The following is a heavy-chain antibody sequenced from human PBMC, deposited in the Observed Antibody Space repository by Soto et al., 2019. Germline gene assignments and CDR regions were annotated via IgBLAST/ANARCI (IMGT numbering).Heavy chain of an antibody. CDR3: AKINADYCWGAFDF. D-gene: IGHD4-17*01. CDR2: ISGSGPST. Sequence: GSLRLSCAASGFTFSSYSMNWVRQAPGKGLEWVSYISGSGPSTYYADSVKGRFTISRDNSKNTLYLQMNSLRAEDTAVYYCAKINADYCWGAFDFWGQGTMVTVS. CDR1: GFTFSSYS. J-gene: IGHJ3*01. V-gene: IGHV3-23*01.